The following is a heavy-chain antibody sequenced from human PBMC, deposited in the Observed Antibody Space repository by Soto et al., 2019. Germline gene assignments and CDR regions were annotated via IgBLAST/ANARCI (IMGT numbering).Heavy chain of an antibody. J-gene: IGHJ6*02. V-gene: IGHV3-21*01. D-gene: IGHD3-10*01. CDR2: ISDTSDYI. Sequence: EVQLVESRGGRVQPGGSLRLSCADSGFTFSTHGMNWVRQAPGKGLEWVASISDTSDYIYYADSVKGRFTISRDNAKNSLYLQMNSLRVEDTAVYYCVRQLWFSMDVWGQGTTVTVSS. CDR1: GFTFSTHG. CDR3: VRQLWFSMDV.